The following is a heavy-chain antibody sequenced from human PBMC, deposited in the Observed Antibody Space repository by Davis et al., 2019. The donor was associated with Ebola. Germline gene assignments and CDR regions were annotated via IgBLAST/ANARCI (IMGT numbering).Heavy chain of an antibody. Sequence: SVKVSCKASGYTFTSYYMHWVRQAPGQGLEWMGGIIPIFGTANYAQKFQGRVTITADESTSTAYMELSSLRSEDTAVYYCARVAEWLGVEGYFDLWGRGTLVTVSS. D-gene: IGHD5-12*01. CDR1: GYTFTSYY. V-gene: IGHV1-69*13. CDR2: IIPIFGTA. J-gene: IGHJ2*01. CDR3: ARVAEWLGVEGYFDL.